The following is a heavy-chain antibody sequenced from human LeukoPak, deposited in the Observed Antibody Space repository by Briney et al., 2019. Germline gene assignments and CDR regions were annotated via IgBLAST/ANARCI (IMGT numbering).Heavy chain of an antibody. CDR2: VYKSDTT. Sequence: SDTLSLTCTVPGGPISSSNDLGAWIRQPPGRGLEWIGCVYKSDTTHYNSSVQSRLSIPVGTSKNQSSLKLSSVTDADTAVYDCARRTGNILTEGPRPLRSEYWGEGTLVTVSS. CDR1: GGPISSSNDL. V-gene: IGHV4-39*01. CDR3: ARRTGNILTEGPRPLRSEY. D-gene: IGHD3-9*01. J-gene: IGHJ4*02.